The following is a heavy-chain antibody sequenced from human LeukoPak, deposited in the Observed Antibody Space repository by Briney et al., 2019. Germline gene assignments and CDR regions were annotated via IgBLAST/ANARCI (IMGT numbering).Heavy chain of an antibody. J-gene: IGHJ5*02. Sequence: PGGSLRLSCAASGFTFSNYYMSWIRQAPGKGLEWVSYISSSGSTIYYADSVKGRFTISRDNAKNSLYLQMNSLRAEDTAVYYCARDSLWFGDNVNWFDPWGQGTLVTVSS. D-gene: IGHD3-10*01. CDR3: ARDSLWFGDNVNWFDP. CDR1: GFTFSNYY. V-gene: IGHV3-11*04. CDR2: ISSSGSTI.